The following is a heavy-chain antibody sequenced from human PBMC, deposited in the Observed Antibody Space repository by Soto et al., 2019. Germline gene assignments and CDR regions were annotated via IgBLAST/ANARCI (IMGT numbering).Heavy chain of an antibody. CDR3: ARRGFIQEGYSPNYFDY. D-gene: IGHD3-22*01. CDR1: GYTFTRYA. J-gene: IGHJ4*02. V-gene: IGHV5-51*01. CDR2: IYPGESDP. Sequence: LGESLKISCKGSGYTFTRYAIGWVRQMPGKGLEWMGIIYPGESDPRYSPSFQGQVTISADKSITTAYLQWGSLKASDTAIYYCARRGFIQEGYSPNYFDYWGQGTMVTVSS.